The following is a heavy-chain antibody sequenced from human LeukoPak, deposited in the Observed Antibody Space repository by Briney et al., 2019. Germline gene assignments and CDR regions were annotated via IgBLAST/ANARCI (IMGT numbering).Heavy chain of an antibody. CDR1: GGSISSGGYS. V-gene: IGHV4-30-2*01. CDR2: IYHSGST. Sequence: SQTLSLTCAVSGGSISSGGYSWSWIRQPPGKGLEWIGYIYHSGSTYYNPSLKSRVTISVDRPKNQFSLKLSSVTAADTAVYYCARSRGYSYGYDYWGQGTLVTVSS. CDR3: ARSRGYSYGYDY. J-gene: IGHJ4*02. D-gene: IGHD5-18*01.